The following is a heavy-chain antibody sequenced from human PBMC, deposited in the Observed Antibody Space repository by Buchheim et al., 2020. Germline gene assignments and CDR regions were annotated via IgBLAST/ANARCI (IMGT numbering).Heavy chain of an antibody. CDR1: GFTFSSYA. CDR2: ISGSGGST. D-gene: IGHD2-15*01. J-gene: IGHJ6*02. Sequence: EVQLLESGGGLVQPGGSLRLSCAASGFTFSSYAMSWVRQAPGKGLEWVSAISGSGGSTYYADSVKGRFTISSDNSKNTLYLQMNSLRAEDTAVYYCVRYCSGGSCYRFGYYYGMDVWGQGTT. V-gene: IGHV3-23*01. CDR3: VRYCSGGSCYRFGYYYGMDV.